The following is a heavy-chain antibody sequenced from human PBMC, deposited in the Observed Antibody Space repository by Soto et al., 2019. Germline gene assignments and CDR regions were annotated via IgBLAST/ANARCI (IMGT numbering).Heavy chain of an antibody. CDR3: ARAPIYVDTAMVNDY. V-gene: IGHV4-61*05. Sequence: PSETLSLTCTVSGGSISSSSYYWGWIRQPPGKGLEWIGYIYYSGSTNYNPSLKSRVTISVDTSKNQFSLKLSSVTAADTAVYYCARAPIYVDTAMVNDYWGQGTLVTVSS. CDR2: IYYSGST. J-gene: IGHJ4*02. D-gene: IGHD5-18*01. CDR1: GGSISSSSYY.